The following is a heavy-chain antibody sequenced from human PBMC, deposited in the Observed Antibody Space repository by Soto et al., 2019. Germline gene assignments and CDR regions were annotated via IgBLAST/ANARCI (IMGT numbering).Heavy chain of an antibody. D-gene: IGHD6-13*01. J-gene: IGHJ5*02. CDR2: INAGNGNT. CDR3: ARDGIAEAVPLEWFDP. V-gene: IGHV1-3*01. CDR1: GYPFTSYA. Sequence: XSGKVSCKASGYPFTSYAMHWVRQAPGQRLEWMGWINAGNGNTKYSQKFQGRVTITRDTSASTAYMELSSLRSEDTAVYYCARDGIAEAVPLEWFDPWGQGTLVTVSS.